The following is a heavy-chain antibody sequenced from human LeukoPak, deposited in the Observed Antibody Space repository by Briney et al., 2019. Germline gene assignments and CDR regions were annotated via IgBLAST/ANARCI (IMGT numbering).Heavy chain of an antibody. J-gene: IGHJ4*02. CDR2: ISSTAYTI. CDR1: GFTFSDSY. CDR3: AKGSYGSGSYVDY. Sequence: GGSLRLSCAASGFTFSDSYMTWIRQAPGKGLEWVSYISSTAYTIFYADSVKGRFTISRDNAKNSLYLQMDSLRAEDTALYYCAKGSYGSGSYVDYWGQGTLITVSS. D-gene: IGHD3-10*01. V-gene: IGHV3-11*01.